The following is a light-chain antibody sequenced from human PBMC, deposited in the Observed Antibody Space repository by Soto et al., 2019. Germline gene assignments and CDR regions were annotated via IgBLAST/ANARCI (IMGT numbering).Light chain of an antibody. Sequence: EIVLTQSPATLSLSPGERATLSCRASQSVSSDLAWYQQKPGQAPRLLIYDASNRDTGIPARFSGSGSGTDFALPISSLEPEDFAVYYCQQRSNWPLTFGGGTKVEIK. V-gene: IGKV3-11*01. CDR1: QSVSSD. CDR2: DAS. J-gene: IGKJ4*01. CDR3: QQRSNWPLT.